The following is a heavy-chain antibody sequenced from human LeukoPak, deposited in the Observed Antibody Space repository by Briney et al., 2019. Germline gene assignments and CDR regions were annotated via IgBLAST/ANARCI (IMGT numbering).Heavy chain of an antibody. D-gene: IGHD2-2*01. Sequence: SETLSLTCTVSGGSISSYYWSWIRQPPGKGLEWIGYIYYSGSTNYNPSLKSRVTISVDTSKNQFSLKLSSVTAADTAVYYCARGSTSPTHFDYWGQGTLVTVSS. CDR1: GGSISSYY. CDR2: IYYSGST. J-gene: IGHJ4*02. CDR3: ARGSTSPTHFDY. V-gene: IGHV4-59*01.